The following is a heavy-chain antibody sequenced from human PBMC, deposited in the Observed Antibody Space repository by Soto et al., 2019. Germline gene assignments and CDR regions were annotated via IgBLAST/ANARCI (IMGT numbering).Heavy chain of an antibody. CDR1: ESTVSRDW. Sequence: EVHLVESGGGLVQTGGSLRLSCAIFESTVSRDWMNWVRQAPGKGLEWVAHINQDGSEKYYVDSVKGRFTISRDNAKKSLYLQMNSRTPADPAMYYCSGGVGDAFWGQGTLVTVSS. V-gene: IGHV3-7*04. J-gene: IGHJ4*02. CDR3: SGGVGDAF. CDR2: INQDGSEK. D-gene: IGHD1-26*01.